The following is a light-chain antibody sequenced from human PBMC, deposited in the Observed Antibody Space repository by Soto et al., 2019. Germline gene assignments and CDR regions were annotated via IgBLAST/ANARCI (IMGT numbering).Light chain of an antibody. V-gene: IGKV3-15*01. CDR3: QQYNNWLWT. Sequence: EIVMTQSPATLSVSPGERATLSCRASQNISSNLAWYQQKPGQAPRVLIDGASTRATGIPARFSGSGSGTGFTLPISSLRSEDFAVYYCQQYNNWLWTSGQGTKGEI. J-gene: IGKJ1*01. CDR2: GAS. CDR1: QNISSN.